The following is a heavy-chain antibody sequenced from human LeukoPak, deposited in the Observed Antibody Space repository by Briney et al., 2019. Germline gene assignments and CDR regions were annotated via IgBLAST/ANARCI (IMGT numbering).Heavy chain of an antibody. CDR2: INHSGST. J-gene: IGHJ6*03. CDR1: GGSFSGYY. CDR3: ARAPASDYSYKDV. Sequence: SESLSLTCAVYGGSFSGYYWSWIREPPGKGLEWIGEINHSGSTNYNPSLKSRGTISVDTAKNQYSLKLSSVTAADTAVYYCARAPASDYSYKDVWRKGTAIAASS. V-gene: IGHV4-34*01.